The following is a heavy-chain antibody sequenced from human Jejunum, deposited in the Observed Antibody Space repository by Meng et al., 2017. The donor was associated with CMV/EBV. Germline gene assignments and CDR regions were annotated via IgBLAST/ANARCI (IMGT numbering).Heavy chain of an antibody. CDR2: ISSSSRYI. Sequence: QLVDLGGGLVKPGGSLRLSCIGSGFTFSSYNMNWVRQAPGKGLEWVSSISSSSRYINYADSVKGRFTISRDNAKNSLYLQMNSLRVEDTAIYYCARDIDHWGQGTLVTVSS. J-gene: IGHJ5*02. V-gene: IGHV3-21*01. CDR3: ARDIDH. CDR1: GFTFSSYN.